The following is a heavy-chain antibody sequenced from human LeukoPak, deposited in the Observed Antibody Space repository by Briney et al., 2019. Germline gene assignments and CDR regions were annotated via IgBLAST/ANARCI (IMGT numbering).Heavy chain of an antibody. V-gene: IGHV3-74*01. Sequence: AGGSLRLSCAASGFTFSSYWMHWVRQAPGEGLVWVSRINSDGSSTSYADSVKGRFTISRDNAENTLYLQMNSLRAEDTAVYYCARDPYYYDFWSGYYTLFDYWGQGTLVTVSS. CDR3: ARDPYYYDFWSGYYTLFDY. CDR1: GFTFSSYW. J-gene: IGHJ4*02. D-gene: IGHD3-3*01. CDR2: INSDGSST.